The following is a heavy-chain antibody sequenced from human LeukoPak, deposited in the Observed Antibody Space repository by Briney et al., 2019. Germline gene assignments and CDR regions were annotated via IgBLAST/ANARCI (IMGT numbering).Heavy chain of an antibody. CDR1: GFTFSDYF. Sequence: GGSLRLSCAASGFTFSDYFMSWIRQAPGKGLEWVSYISSSGITIYYADSVKGRFTISRDNAKNSLYLQMNNLRAEDTAVYYCASLGEQWLVQYLHYWGQGTLVTVSS. CDR2: ISSSGITI. CDR3: ASLGEQWLVQYLHY. D-gene: IGHD6-19*01. V-gene: IGHV3-11*01. J-gene: IGHJ4*02.